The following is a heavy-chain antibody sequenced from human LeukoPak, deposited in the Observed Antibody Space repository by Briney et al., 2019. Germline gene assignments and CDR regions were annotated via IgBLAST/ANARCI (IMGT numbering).Heavy chain of an antibody. V-gene: IGHV1-8*01. CDR2: MNPNSGNT. Sequence: APVKVSCKASGYTFTSYDINWVRQATGQGLEWMGWMNPNSGNTGYAQKFQGRVTITRNTSISTAYMELSSLRSEDTAVYYCAKDLYASGSLFHYWGQGTLVTVSS. CDR1: GYTFTSYD. D-gene: IGHD3-10*01. CDR3: AKDLYASGSLFHY. J-gene: IGHJ4*02.